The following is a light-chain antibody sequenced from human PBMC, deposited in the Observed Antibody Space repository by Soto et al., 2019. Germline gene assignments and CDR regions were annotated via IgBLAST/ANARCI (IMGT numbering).Light chain of an antibody. CDR1: SSDVGNYKY. CDR3: FLYPSSGPYV. CDR2: EVS. J-gene: IGLJ1*01. Sequence: SVLPQPASVSGSPGQTITISCTGTSSDVGNYKYVSWYQQHPGKAPKLMIYEVSNRPSGVSNRFSGSKSGNTASLTISGLQAEDETDYYCFLYPSSGPYVFGTKSKFAVL. V-gene: IGLV2-14*01.